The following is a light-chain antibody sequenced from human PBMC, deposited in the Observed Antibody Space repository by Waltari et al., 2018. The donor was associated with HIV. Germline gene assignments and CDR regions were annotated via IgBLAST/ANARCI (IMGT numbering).Light chain of an antibody. CDR2: EVS. Sequence: QSALTQPAPASASPGQSITMSCTGTTSDIGGSHFVSWYQQHLGKAPKVKFYEVSKRPSGVSTRFSGSKSGNTASLTISGLQAEDEADYYCSSYSTAANVVFGEGTKLTV. V-gene: IGLV2-14*01. J-gene: IGLJ2*01. CDR3: SSYSTAANVV. CDR1: TSDIGGSHF.